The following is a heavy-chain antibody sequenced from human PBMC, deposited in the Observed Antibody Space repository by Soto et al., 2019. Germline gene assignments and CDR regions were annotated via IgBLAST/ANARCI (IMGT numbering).Heavy chain of an antibody. CDR1: GYTFTSYA. CDR2: INAGNGNT. Sequence: ASLKVYCNSSGYTFTSYAMHGVRRAPGRRLELMGWINAGNGNTKYSQNFQGRVTITRDTSASTAYMELSSLRSEDTAVYYCARGIGGIHLGELSLFPPFDYWGQGTLVTVSS. CDR3: ARGIGGIHLGELSLFPPFDY. D-gene: IGHD3-16*02. J-gene: IGHJ4*02. V-gene: IGHV1-3*01.